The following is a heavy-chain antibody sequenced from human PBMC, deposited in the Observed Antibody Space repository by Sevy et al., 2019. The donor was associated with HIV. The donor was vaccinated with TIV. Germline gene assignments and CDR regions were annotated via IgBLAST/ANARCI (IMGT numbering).Heavy chain of an antibody. Sequence: GGSLRLSCVASGFTFSSYGMHWVRQAPGKGLEWVAVISYDGSNKYYADSVKGRFTISRDNSKNTLYLQMNSLRAEDTAVYYCAKQVGGWPYYYYGMDVWGQGTTVTVSS. J-gene: IGHJ6*02. CDR3: AKQVGGWPYYYYGMDV. V-gene: IGHV3-30*18. CDR1: GFTFSSYG. CDR2: ISYDGSNK. D-gene: IGHD6-19*01.